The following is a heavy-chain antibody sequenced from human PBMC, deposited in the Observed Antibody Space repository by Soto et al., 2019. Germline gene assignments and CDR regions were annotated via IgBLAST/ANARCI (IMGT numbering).Heavy chain of an antibody. D-gene: IGHD1-26*01. J-gene: IGHJ4*02. Sequence: ASVKVSCKASGGTFSSYAISWLRQAPGQGPEWLGWINSVSGGTNYAHNFLGRVTMTRDRSTTTAFMELRGLRSDDTAVYYCARGGSYYALWGQGTLVTVSS. CDR3: ARGGSYYAL. V-gene: IGHV1-2*02. CDR1: GGTFSSYA. CDR2: INSVSGGT.